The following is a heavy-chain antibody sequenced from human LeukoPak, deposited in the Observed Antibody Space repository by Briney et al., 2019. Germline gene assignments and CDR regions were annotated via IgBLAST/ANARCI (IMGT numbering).Heavy chain of an antibody. Sequence: GGSLRLSCAASGFTFSSYSMNWVRQAPGKGLEWVSSISSSSSYIYYADSVKGRFTISRDNSKNTLYLQMNSLRAEDTAVYYCAKLVQRDDFWSGSKHPFGYWGQGTLVTVSS. CDR1: GFTFSSYS. CDR2: ISSSSSYI. CDR3: AKLVQRDDFWSGSKHPFGY. D-gene: IGHD3-3*01. J-gene: IGHJ4*02. V-gene: IGHV3-21*04.